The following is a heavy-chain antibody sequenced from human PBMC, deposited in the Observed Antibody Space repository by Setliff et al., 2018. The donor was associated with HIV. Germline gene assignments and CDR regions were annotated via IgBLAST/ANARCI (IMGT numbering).Heavy chain of an antibody. Sequence: GGSLRLSCAASGFTFTNYWMHWFRQAPGMGLVWVSRINSAGTNIAYADSVKGRFTISRDNAKNTLYLQMNTLRAEDTAVYYCAGGYLSGWSATAANWGQGALVTV. CDR3: AGGYLSGWSATAAN. D-gene: IGHD6-19*01. V-gene: IGHV3-74*01. J-gene: IGHJ4*02. CDR2: INSAGTNI. CDR1: GFTFTNYW.